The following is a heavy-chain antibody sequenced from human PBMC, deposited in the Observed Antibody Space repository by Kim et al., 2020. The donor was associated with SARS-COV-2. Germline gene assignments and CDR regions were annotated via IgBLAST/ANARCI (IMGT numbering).Heavy chain of an antibody. Sequence: SETLSLTCAVSGGSISSSNWWSWVRQPPGKGLEWIGEISHSGSTNYNPSLKSRVTIAVDKSKNQFSLKLNSVTAADTAVYYCARGVVRLAAAGMDVWGQGTTVAVSS. CDR3: ARGVVRLAAAGMDV. CDR1: GGSISSSNW. V-gene: IGHV4-4*02. CDR2: ISHSGST. D-gene: IGHD6-13*01. J-gene: IGHJ6*02.